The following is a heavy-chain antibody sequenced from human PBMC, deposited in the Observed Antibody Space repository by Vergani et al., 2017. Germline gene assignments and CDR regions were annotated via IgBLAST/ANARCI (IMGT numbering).Heavy chain of an antibody. CDR2: IYSGGST. J-gene: IGHJ4*02. V-gene: IGHV3-53*01. D-gene: IGHD6-13*01. CDR1: GFTVSSNY. Sequence: EVQLVESGGGLIQPGGSLRLSCAASGFTVSSNYMSWVRQAPGKGLEWVSVIYSGGSTYYADSVKCRFTISRDNTKNTLYRQMNSLRAEDTAVYYCARVGVAAAPDYWGQGTLVTVSS. CDR3: ARVGVAAAPDY.